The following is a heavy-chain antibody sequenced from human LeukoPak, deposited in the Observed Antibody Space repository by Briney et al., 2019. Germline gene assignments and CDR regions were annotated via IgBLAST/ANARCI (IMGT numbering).Heavy chain of an antibody. J-gene: IGHJ4*02. CDR1: GFTFSSYA. CDR2: ISGSGGST. V-gene: IGHV3-23*01. CDR3: ARGGAAAATIDY. D-gene: IGHD2-15*01. Sequence: GGSLRLSCAASGFTFSSYAMSWVRQAPGKGLEWVSAISGSGGSTYYADSVKGRFTISRDNSKNTLYLQMDSLRAEDTAVYYCARGGAAAATIDYWGQGTLVTVSS.